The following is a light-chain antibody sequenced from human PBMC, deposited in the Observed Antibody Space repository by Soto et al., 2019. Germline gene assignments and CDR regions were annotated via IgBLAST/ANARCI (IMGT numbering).Light chain of an antibody. CDR1: QSISRW. CDR2: KAS. J-gene: IGKJ1*01. V-gene: IGKV1-5*03. Sequence: DIQVTHSPSTLAASVGGRFTITCRASQSISRWLAWYKQKPGKAPKLLIYKASSLESGVPSRLSGSGSGTEFTLTISSLKPDDSATYYCQQYNTYETFGHGTKVDIK. CDR3: QQYNTYET.